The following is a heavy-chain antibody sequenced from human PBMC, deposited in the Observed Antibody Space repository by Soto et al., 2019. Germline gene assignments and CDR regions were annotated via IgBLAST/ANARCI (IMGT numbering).Heavy chain of an antibody. J-gene: IGHJ5*02. CDR3: ARDQGIAQANWWFDP. CDR1: GFTFSGYA. D-gene: IGHD2-15*01. V-gene: IGHV3-23*01. CDR2: ISGSGGII. Sequence: GGSLRLSCAASGFTFSGYAMSWVRQAPGKGLEWVSVISGSGGIIYYADSVKGRFTISRDDARNSLYLQMNSLRAEDTGVYYCARDQGIAQANWWFDPWGQGTLVTVSS.